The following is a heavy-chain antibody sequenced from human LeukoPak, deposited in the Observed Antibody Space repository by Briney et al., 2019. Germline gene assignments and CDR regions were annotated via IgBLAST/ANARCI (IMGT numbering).Heavy chain of an antibody. CDR3: ARDDPARMTATLDY. J-gene: IGHJ4*02. V-gene: IGHV4-4*07. CDR2: IYTSGST. CDR1: GGSINNYF. D-gene: IGHD2-21*02. Sequence: PSETLSLTCTVSGGSINNYFWGWVRQPAGEGLEWIGRIYTSGSTNYNPSLRSRVTISVDMSKNQFSLKLSSVTAADTAVYYCARDDPARMTATLDYWGQGILVTVSS.